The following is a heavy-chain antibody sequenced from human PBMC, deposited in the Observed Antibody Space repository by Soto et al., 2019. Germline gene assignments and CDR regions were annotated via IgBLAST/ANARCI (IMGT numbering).Heavy chain of an antibody. CDR1: GFTFSSYW. Sequence: GGSLRRSCAASGFTFSSYWMSWVRQAPGKGLEWVGNIKQDGSGRYYVDSVKGRFTISRDNDKNSLYLQMNSLRAEDTAVYYCAREIISRSTNCYTGFCYYYYYGMDFWAQGTTVTVSS. V-gene: IGHV3-7*03. CDR2: IKQDGSGR. CDR3: AREIISRSTNCYTGFCYYYYYGMDF. J-gene: IGHJ6*02. D-gene: IGHD2-2*02.